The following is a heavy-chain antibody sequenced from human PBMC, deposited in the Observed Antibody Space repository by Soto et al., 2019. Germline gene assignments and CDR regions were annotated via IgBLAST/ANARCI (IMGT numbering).Heavy chain of an antibody. CDR3: ASYPLGGYGGRLSYYYYGMDV. CDR2: ISSSGSTI. J-gene: IGHJ6*02. V-gene: IGHV3-48*03. CDR1: GFTFSSYE. Sequence: ESGGGLVQPGGSLRLSCAASGFTFSSYEMNWVRQAPGKGLEWVSYISSSGSTIYYADSVKGRFTISRDNAKNSLYLQMNSLRAEDTAVYYCASYPLGGYGGRLSYYYYGMDVWGQGTMVTVSS. D-gene: IGHD2-8*02.